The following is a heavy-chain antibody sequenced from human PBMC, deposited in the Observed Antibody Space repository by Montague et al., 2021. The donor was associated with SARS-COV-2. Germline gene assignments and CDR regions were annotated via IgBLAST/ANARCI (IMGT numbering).Heavy chain of an antibody. CDR1: GGSISSSSYY. J-gene: IGHJ6*02. V-gene: IGHV4-39*07. CDR2: IYYSGST. CDR3: ARVGRQQLVRLSGMDV. Sequence: SETLSLTCTVSGGSISSSSYYWGWIRQPPGKGLEWIGSIYYSGSTYYNPSLKSRVNISVDTSKNQFSLKLSSVTAADTAVYYCARVGRQQLVRLSGMDVWGQGPTVTGSS. D-gene: IGHD6-13*01.